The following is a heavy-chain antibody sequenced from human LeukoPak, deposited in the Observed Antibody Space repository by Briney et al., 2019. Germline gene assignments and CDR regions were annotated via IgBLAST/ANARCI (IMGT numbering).Heavy chain of an antibody. J-gene: IGHJ3*02. D-gene: IGHD5-18*01. Sequence: SETLSLTCTVSGGSISSYYWSWIRQPPGKGLEWIGYIYYSGSTNYNPSLKSRVTISVDTSKSQFSLKLRSVTAADTAMYYCARAPHTAIVWDDVFDIWGQGTMVTVSS. CDR2: IYYSGST. V-gene: IGHV4-59*01. CDR1: GGSISSYY. CDR3: ARAPHTAIVWDDVFDI.